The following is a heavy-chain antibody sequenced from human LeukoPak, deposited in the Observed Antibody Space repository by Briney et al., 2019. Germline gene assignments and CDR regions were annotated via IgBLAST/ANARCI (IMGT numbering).Heavy chain of an antibody. CDR3: ARHGVAAAGFDY. Sequence: SQTLSLTCTVSGGSISSDNYYWSWIRQPAGKGLEWIGRIYASGSTNYNPSLKSRITISVDTSKNQFSLKLSSVTAADTAMYYCARHGVAAAGFDYWGQGTLVTVSS. CDR2: IYASGST. J-gene: IGHJ4*02. D-gene: IGHD6-13*01. CDR1: GGSISSDNYY. V-gene: IGHV4-61*02.